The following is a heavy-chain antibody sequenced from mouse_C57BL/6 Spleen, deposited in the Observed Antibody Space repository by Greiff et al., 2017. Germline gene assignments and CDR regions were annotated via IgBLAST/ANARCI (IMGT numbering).Heavy chain of an antibody. V-gene: IGHV1-69*01. CDR1: GYTFTSYW. Sequence: QVQLQQPGAELVMPGASVKLSCKASGYTFTSYWMHWVKQRPGQGLEWIGEIDPSDSYTNYNQKFKGKSTLTVDKSSSTADMQLSSLTSEDAAVYYCARRQLGRGYFDYWGQGTTLTVSS. J-gene: IGHJ2*01. CDR3: ARRQLGRGYFDY. CDR2: IDPSDSYT. D-gene: IGHD4-1*02.